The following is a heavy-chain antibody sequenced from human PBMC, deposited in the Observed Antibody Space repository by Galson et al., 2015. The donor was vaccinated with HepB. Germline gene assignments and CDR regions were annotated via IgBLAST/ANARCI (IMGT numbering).Heavy chain of an antibody. Sequence: CKASGYTFTNYAIYWVRQAPGQRLEWMGWINAGNGDTKYSQNFQGRVDITRDTSATIVYMELSTLRSEDTAVYYCARGYLNRLNHSNYWGQGTLVTVS. CDR2: INAGNGDT. CDR3: ARGYLNRLNHSNY. J-gene: IGHJ4*02. V-gene: IGHV1-3*01. D-gene: IGHD1-14*01. CDR1: GYTFTNYA.